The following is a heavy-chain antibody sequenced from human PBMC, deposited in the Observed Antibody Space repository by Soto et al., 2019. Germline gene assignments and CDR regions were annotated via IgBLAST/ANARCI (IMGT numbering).Heavy chain of an antibody. D-gene: IGHD3-9*01. CDR1: GYTFASYS. V-gene: IGHV1-18*01. J-gene: IGHJ6*03. CDR2: ISAYNGNT. CDR3: ARVPLLYFDWSEYYYYYMDV. Sequence: QVQLVQSGAEVKKPGASVKVSCKASGYTFASYSISWVGQAPGQGLEWMGWISAYNGNTNYAQKLQGRVTMTTDTSTSTAYMELRSLRSDDTAVYYCARVPLLYFDWSEYYYYYMDVWGKGTTVTVSS.